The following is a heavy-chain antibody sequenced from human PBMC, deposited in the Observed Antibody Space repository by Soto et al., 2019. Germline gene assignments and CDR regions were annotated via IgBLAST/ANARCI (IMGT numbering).Heavy chain of an antibody. Sequence: PGGSLRLSCASSVFSFSRYGIHWVRQAPGKGLEWVAVISYDESTTFYADSVKGRFTISRDNSKNTLFLQMNSLRPEDTAVYYCSKAMIGSYDSDAFDVWGQGTMVTVSS. CDR3: SKAMIGSYDSDAFDV. V-gene: IGHV3-30*18. J-gene: IGHJ3*01. D-gene: IGHD3-22*01. CDR2: ISYDESTT. CDR1: VFSFSRYG.